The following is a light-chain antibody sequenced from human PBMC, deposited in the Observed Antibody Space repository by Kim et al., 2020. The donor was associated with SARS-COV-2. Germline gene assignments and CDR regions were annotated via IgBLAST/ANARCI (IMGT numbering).Light chain of an antibody. CDR2: DAS. CDR1: HNISRN. V-gene: IGKV1-33*01. Sequence: DIQMTQSPSSLSASVGDRVTISCQASHNISRNLNWYQQKPGKAPKLLIYDASNLQTGVPSRFSGSGSATDFTFTISSLQPEDIGEYYCQHYDPLPRYTFGQGTKLEI. CDR3: QHYDPLPRYT. J-gene: IGKJ2*01.